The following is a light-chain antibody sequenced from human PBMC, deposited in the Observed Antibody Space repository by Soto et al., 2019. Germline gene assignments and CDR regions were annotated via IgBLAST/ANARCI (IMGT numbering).Light chain of an antibody. Sequence: QSALTQPPSASGSPVQSVTISCTGTSSDVGGYNYVYWYQQHPGKAPKLMIYEVTKRPSGVPDRFSCSKSGNTASLTVSGLQVEDEADYYCSSYADSNGHVFGTGTKVTVL. V-gene: IGLV2-8*01. CDR3: SSYADSNGHV. CDR2: EVT. J-gene: IGLJ1*01. CDR1: SSDVGGYNY.